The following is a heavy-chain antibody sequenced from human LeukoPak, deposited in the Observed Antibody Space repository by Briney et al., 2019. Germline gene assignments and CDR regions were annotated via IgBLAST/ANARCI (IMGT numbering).Heavy chain of an antibody. CDR1: GFSFSYHG. Sequence: GGTLRLSCAASGFSFSYHGMNWVRQAPGKGLEWLSGVSPPGGGTYYADSVKARFTISRDDSKNTLSLQMNSLRVEDTAVYYCARHLAWGAFDYWGQGTLVTVSS. CDR2: VSPPGGGT. V-gene: IGHV3-23*01. D-gene: IGHD7-27*01. CDR3: ARHLAWGAFDY. J-gene: IGHJ4*02.